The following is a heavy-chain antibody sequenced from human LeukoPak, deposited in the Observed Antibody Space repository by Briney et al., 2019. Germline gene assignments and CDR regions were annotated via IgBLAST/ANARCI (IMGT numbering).Heavy chain of an antibody. CDR1: GGSISSYY. D-gene: IGHD5-12*01. J-gene: IGHJ6*02. Sequence: SETLSLTCTVSGGSISSYYWGWIRQPPGKGLEWIGSIYYSGSTYYNPSLKSRVTISVDTSKNQFSLKLSSVTAADTAVYYCASLTRLRYGMDVWGQGTTVTVSS. V-gene: IGHV4-39*01. CDR3: ASLTRLRYGMDV. CDR2: IYYSGST.